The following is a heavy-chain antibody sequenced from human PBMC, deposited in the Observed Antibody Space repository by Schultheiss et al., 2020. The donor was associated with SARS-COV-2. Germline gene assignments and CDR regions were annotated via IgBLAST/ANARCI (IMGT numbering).Heavy chain of an antibody. CDR2: IIPIFGTA. CDR3: ARGYSSGWYEEYYYGMDV. V-gene: IGHV1-69*13. Sequence: SVKVSCKASGYTFSDYYMHWVRQAPGQGLEWMGGIIPIFGTANYAQKFQGRVTITADESTSTAYMELSSLRSEDTAVYYCARGYSSGWYEEYYYGMDVWGQGTTVTVSS. D-gene: IGHD6-19*01. CDR1: GYTFSDYY. J-gene: IGHJ6*02.